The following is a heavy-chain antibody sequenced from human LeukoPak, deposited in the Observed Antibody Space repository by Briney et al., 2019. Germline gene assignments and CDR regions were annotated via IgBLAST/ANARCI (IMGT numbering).Heavy chain of an antibody. D-gene: IGHD3-16*01. CDR3: AKDKIWGEDYFDY. CDR2: IRYDGDNK. Sequence: PGGSLRLSCAASGFTFSNYGMHWVRQTPGKGLEWVAFIRYDGDNKYHADSVKGRFTISRDNSMNTLYLQMKSLRPEDTAIYYCAKDKIWGEDYFDYWGQGTLVTVSS. J-gene: IGHJ4*02. CDR1: GFTFSNYG. V-gene: IGHV3-30*02.